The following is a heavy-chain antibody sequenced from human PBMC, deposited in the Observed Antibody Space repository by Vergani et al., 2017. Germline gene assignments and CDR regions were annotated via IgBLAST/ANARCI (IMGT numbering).Heavy chain of an antibody. D-gene: IGHD6-13*01. V-gene: IGHV3-9*01. CDR2: INWNSDSI. CDR1: GFSFDDYA. Sequence: EVQLVESGGGVVQPGRSPRLSCATSGFSFDDYAMHWVRQAPGKGLEWVSGINWNSDSIAYADSVKGRFTISRDNAKNSLYLQMNSLRAEDTALYYCVKDIAASGNYWYFDLWGRGTLVTVSS. J-gene: IGHJ2*01. CDR3: VKDIAASGNYWYFDL.